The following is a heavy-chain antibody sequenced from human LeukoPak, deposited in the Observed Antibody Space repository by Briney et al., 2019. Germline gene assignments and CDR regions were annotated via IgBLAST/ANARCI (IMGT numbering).Heavy chain of an antibody. CDR2: IYSDGTT. V-gene: IGHV3-53*01. Sequence: GGSLRLSCAASGFTVSSNDMSWVRQAPGKGLECVSLIYSDGTTYHADSVKGRFTISRDNSKNTLYLQMNSLRAEDTAVYYCARGGRKSRGVDIVRKKETGYYYYMDVWGKGTTVTVSS. J-gene: IGHJ6*03. CDR3: ARGGRKSRGVDIVRKKETGYYYYMDV. CDR1: GFTVSSND. D-gene: IGHD2-15*01.